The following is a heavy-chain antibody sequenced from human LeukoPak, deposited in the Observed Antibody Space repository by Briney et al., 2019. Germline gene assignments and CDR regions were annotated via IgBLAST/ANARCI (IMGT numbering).Heavy chain of an antibody. CDR3: AKGGGRDYYFDY. V-gene: IGHV4-39*01. CDR2: IYYSGST. D-gene: IGHD1-26*01. J-gene: IGHJ4*02. CDR1: GGSISSNNYY. Sequence: SETLSLTCTVSGGSISSNNYYWGWIRQPPGKGLEWIGSIYYSGSTYYNPSLKSRVTISVDTSKNQFSLKLSSVTAADTAVYYCAKGGGRDYYFDYWGQGTLVTVSS.